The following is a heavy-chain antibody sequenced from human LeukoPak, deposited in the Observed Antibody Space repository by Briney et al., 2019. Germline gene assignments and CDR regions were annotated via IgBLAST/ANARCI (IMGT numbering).Heavy chain of an antibody. D-gene: IGHD2-2*01. CDR2: ISYDGSNK. V-gene: IGHV3-30*18. Sequence: PGGSLRLSCAASGFTFSSYGMHWVRQAPGKGLEWVAVISYDGSNKYYADSVKGRFTISRDNSKNTLYLQMNSLRAEDTAVYYCAKDQLLRTYYFDYWGQGTLVTVSS. J-gene: IGHJ4*02. CDR3: AKDQLLRTYYFDY. CDR1: GFTFSSYG.